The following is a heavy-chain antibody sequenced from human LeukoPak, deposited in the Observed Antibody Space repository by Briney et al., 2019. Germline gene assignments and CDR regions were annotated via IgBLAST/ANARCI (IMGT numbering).Heavy chain of an antibody. CDR1: GYTFTSYD. D-gene: IGHD1-26*01. Sequence: ASVKVSCKASGYTFTSYDINWVRQAPGQGLEWMGWMNPNSGNTVYAQKFQGRVTMTRNTSISTAYMELSSLRSEDTAVYYCARAPWGSGSYDDYWGQGTLVTVSS. V-gene: IGHV1-8*01. CDR2: MNPNSGNT. CDR3: ARAPWGSGSYDDY. J-gene: IGHJ4*02.